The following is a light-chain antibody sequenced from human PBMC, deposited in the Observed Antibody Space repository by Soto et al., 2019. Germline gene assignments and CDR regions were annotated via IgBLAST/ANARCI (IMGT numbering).Light chain of an antibody. CDR2: GAS. CDR3: QQYNDWPPTWT. Sequence: EIVMTQSPATLSVSPGERATLSCRASQSVGSNLAWYQQKPGQAPRLLIYGASKRATGIPARFSGSRSGTEFTLTIRSLQSEDFVVYYCQQYNDWPPTWTFGQGTKVEIK. V-gene: IGKV3-15*01. CDR1: QSVGSN. J-gene: IGKJ1*01.